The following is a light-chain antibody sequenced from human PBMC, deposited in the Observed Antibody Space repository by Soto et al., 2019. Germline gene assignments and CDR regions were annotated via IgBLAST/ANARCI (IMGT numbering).Light chain of an antibody. V-gene: IGLV1-44*01. Sequence: QSVLTQPPSASGTPGQRVTISCSGSSSNIGSNTVTWYQQLPGTAPKLLIYRNNQRPSGVPDRFSGSKSGTSASLVISGLRSEDEADYYCATWDDSLKGWVFGGGTKLTVL. CDR3: ATWDDSLKGWV. J-gene: IGLJ3*02. CDR1: SSNIGSNT. CDR2: RNN.